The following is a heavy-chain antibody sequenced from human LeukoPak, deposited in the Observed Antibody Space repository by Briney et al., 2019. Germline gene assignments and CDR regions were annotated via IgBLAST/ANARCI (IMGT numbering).Heavy chain of an antibody. CDR3: ARDLVRGPGGHY. Sequence: GGSLRLSCAASGFTFDDYAMHWVRQAPGKGLEWVSGISWNSGSIGYADSVKGRFTISRDNAKNSLYLQMNSLRAEDTAVYYCARDLVRGPGGHYWGQGTLVTVSS. D-gene: IGHD3-10*01. J-gene: IGHJ4*02. V-gene: IGHV3-9*01. CDR1: GFTFDDYA. CDR2: ISWNSGSI.